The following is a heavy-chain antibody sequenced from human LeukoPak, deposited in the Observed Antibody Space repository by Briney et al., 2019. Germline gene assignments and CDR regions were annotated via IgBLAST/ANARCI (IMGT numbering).Heavy chain of an antibody. D-gene: IGHD3-22*01. J-gene: IGHJ4*02. Sequence: SETLSLTCTVSGGSVSSGSYYWSWIRQPPGKGLEWIGYIYYRGSTNYNPSLKSRVTISVDTSKNQFSLKLSSVTAADTAVYYCARSSTYYYDSSGYFDYWGQGTLVTVSS. CDR1: GGSVSSGSYY. CDR2: IYYRGST. CDR3: ARSSTYYYDSSGYFDY. V-gene: IGHV4-61*01.